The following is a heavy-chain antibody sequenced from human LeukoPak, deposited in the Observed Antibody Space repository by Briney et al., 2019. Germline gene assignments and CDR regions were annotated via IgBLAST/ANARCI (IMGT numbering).Heavy chain of an antibody. CDR3: ARGPYYYDSSGQIDY. V-gene: IGHV4-61*02. CDR2: IYTSGST. CDR1: GGSISSGSYY. D-gene: IGHD3-22*01. Sequence: SETLSLTCTVSGGSISSGSYYWSWIRQPAGKGLEWIGRIYTSGSTNYNPSLKSRVTISVDTSKNQFSLKLSSVTAADTAVYYCARGPYYYDSSGQIDYWGQGTLVTVSS. J-gene: IGHJ4*02.